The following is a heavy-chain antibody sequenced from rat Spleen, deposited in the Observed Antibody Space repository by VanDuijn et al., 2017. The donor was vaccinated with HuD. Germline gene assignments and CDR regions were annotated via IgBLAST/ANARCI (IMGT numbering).Heavy chain of an antibody. D-gene: IGHD4-1*01. CDR1: GYSITSGYG. Sequence: EVQLQESGPGLVKPSQSLSLTCSVTGYSITSGYGWNWIRKFPGNKLEWMGYINITSGTGYNPPFKSRISITRDTSKNQFFLQLTSITTEDTATYYCARYGSYFDYWGQGVMVTVSS. V-gene: IGHV3-3*01. CDR2: INITSGT. CDR3: ARYGSYFDY. J-gene: IGHJ2*01.